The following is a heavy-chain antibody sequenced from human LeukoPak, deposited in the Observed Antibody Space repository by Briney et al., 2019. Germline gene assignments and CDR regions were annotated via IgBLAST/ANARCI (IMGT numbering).Heavy chain of an antibody. Sequence: PGGSLRLSCAASGFTFGNFWMHWVRQGPEKGLVWVSGIKADGSTGYADSVNGRFTISRDNAKNTLYLQMSSLSSEDTAVYYCGRERNAYYMDVWGKGTTVTVSS. CDR1: GFTFGNFW. CDR2: IKADGST. V-gene: IGHV3-74*01. CDR3: GRERNAYYMDV. J-gene: IGHJ6*03.